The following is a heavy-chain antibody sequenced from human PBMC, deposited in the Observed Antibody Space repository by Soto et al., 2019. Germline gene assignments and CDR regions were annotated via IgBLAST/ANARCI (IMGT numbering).Heavy chain of an antibody. CDR3: AKDRYDILTSYPIQYGMDV. V-gene: IGHV3-23*01. Sequence: QPGGSLKLSCAASGFTFSSYAMSWVRQAPGKGLEWVSSFSGSGDNTDYADSVKGRFTISRDNSKNTLYMQMNSLRAEDTAVYYSAKDRYDILTSYPIQYGMDVWGRGTTVTVSS. D-gene: IGHD3-9*01. CDR1: GFTFSSYA. CDR2: FSGSGDNT. J-gene: IGHJ6*02.